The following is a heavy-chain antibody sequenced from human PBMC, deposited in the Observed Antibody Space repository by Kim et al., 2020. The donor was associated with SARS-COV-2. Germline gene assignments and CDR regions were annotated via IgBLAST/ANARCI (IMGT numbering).Heavy chain of an antibody. CDR3: AGDGIGSHPGDAFDM. V-gene: IGHV3-48*02. D-gene: IGHD1-26*01. J-gene: IGHJ3*02. Sequence: GGSLRLSCAASGFTFSGYSMNWVRLTPGKGLEWVSYISVDSSKIHYADSLKGRFTISRDDAKKSLFLQLSSLRDVDTAIYYCAGDGIGSHPGDAFDMGGQGTMVTVSS. CDR2: ISVDSSKI. CDR1: GFTFSGYS.